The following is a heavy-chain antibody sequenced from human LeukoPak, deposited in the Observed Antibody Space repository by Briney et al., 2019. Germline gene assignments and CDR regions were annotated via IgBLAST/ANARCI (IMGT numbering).Heavy chain of an antibody. J-gene: IGHJ4*02. Sequence: PGGSLRLSCAASGFTFSSYWMHWVRQAPGKGLVWVSRIDSDGSSTSYADSVKGRFTIPRDNSKNTLYLQMNSLRAEDTAVYYCARDDMWSGSGRADYWGQGTLVTVSS. V-gene: IGHV3-74*01. CDR2: IDSDGSST. D-gene: IGHD6-19*01. CDR3: ARDDMWSGSGRADY. CDR1: GFTFSSYW.